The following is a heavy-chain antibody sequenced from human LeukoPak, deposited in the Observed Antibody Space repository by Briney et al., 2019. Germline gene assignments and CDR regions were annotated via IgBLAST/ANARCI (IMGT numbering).Heavy chain of an antibody. Sequence: GGSLRLSCAASGFTFSNAWMSWVRQAPGKGLERVGRIKSKTDGGTTDYAAPVKGRFTISRDDSKNTLYLQMNSLKTEDTAVYYCTTNPRYCSSTSCYTEEYFQHWGQGTLVTVSS. J-gene: IGHJ1*01. D-gene: IGHD2-2*02. CDR3: TTNPRYCSSTSCYTEEYFQH. CDR2: IKSKTDGGTT. CDR1: GFTFSNAW. V-gene: IGHV3-15*01.